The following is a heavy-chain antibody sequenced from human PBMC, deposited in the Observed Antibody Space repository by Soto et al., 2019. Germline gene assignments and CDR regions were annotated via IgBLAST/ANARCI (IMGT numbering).Heavy chain of an antibody. V-gene: IGHV4-61*01. Sequence: SETLSLTCTVSGGSVSSGSYYWSWIRQPPGKGLEWIGYIYYSGSTNYSPSLKSRVTISVDTSKNQFSLKLSSVTAADTAVYYCARIVVVPAAIPKYYFDYWGQGTLVTVSS. CDR2: IYYSGST. D-gene: IGHD2-2*02. J-gene: IGHJ4*02. CDR1: GGSVSSGSYY. CDR3: ARIVVVPAAIPKYYFDY.